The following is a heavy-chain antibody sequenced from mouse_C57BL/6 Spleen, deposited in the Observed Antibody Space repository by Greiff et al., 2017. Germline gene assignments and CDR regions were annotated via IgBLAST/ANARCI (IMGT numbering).Heavy chain of an antibody. CDR1: GYTFTDYY. V-gene: IGHV1-77*01. CDR3: ARSPSTVVVYYYAMDH. J-gene: IGHJ4*01. Sequence: QVHVKQSGAELVKPGASVKISCKASGYTFTDYYINWVKQRPGQGLEWIGKIGPGSGSTYYNEKFKGKATLTADKSSSTAYMQLSSLTSEDSAVYFCARSPSTVVVYYYAMDHWGQGTSATGPS. CDR2: IGPGSGST. D-gene: IGHD1-1*01.